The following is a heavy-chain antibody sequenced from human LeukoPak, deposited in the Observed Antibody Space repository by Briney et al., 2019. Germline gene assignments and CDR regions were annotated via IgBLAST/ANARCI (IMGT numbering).Heavy chain of an antibody. CDR1: GFTFSSYA. V-gene: IGHV3-23*01. Sequence: GGSLRLSCAASGFTFSSYAMSWVRQAPGKGLEWVSAISGSGGSTYYADSVKGRFTISRDNSKNTVYLQMKSLRDEDTALYFCAKNERAWELLWWFDSWGQGTQVIVSS. CDR2: ISGSGGST. D-gene: IGHD1-26*01. CDR3: AKNERAWELLWWFDS. J-gene: IGHJ5*01.